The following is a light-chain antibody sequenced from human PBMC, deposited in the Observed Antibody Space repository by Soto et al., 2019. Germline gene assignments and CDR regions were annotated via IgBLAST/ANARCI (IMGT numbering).Light chain of an antibody. CDR3: QQYNSAPWT. CDR1: QGISHY. CDR2: TAS. V-gene: IGKV1-27*01. Sequence: DIQMTQSPSSLSASVGDRVTITCRASQGISHYLAWYQQKPGKVPKLLIYTASTLQSGVPSRFSGSESGTDFTLTISSLQPEDVATYYCQQYNSAPWTFGQGTKVELK. J-gene: IGKJ1*01.